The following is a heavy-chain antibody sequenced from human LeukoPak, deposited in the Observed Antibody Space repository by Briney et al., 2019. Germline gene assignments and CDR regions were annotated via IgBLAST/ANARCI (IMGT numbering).Heavy chain of an antibody. D-gene: IGHD4-17*01. CDR2: IRYDGSNK. J-gene: IGHJ4*02. V-gene: IGHV3-30*02. CDR3: AKESMTTVTTFDY. Sequence: GGSLRLSCAASGFTFSSCGMHWVRQAPGKGLEWVAFIRYDGSNKYYADSVKGRFTISRDNSKNTLYLQMNSLRAEDTAVYYCAKESMTTVTTFDYWGQGTLVTVSS. CDR1: GFTFSSCG.